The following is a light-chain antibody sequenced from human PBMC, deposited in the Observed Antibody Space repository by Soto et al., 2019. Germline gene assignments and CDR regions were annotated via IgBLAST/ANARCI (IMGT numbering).Light chain of an antibody. Sequence: EIVLTQSPGALSLSPGERATLSCRASQSVSSNYLAWYQQKPGQAPRLLIYGVHSRATGIPDRFSGSGSGTDFTLTISSLEPEDFAIYYCQQRQYWPPITFGQGTRLEIK. J-gene: IGKJ5*01. CDR1: QSVSSNY. V-gene: IGKV3D-20*02. CDR2: GVH. CDR3: QQRQYWPPIT.